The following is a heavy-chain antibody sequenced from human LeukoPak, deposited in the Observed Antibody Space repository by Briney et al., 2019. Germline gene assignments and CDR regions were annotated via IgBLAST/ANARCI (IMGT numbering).Heavy chain of an antibody. J-gene: IGHJ4*02. CDR3: AKELELHFDY. D-gene: IGHD1-7*01. V-gene: IGHV3-30-3*02. CDR1: GFTFSSYA. CDR2: ISYDGSNK. Sequence: GGSLRLSCAASGFTFSSYAMHWVRQAPGKGLEWVAVISYDGSNKYYADSVKGRFTISRDNSKNTLYLQMNSLRAEDTAVYYCAKELELHFDYWGQGTLVTVSS.